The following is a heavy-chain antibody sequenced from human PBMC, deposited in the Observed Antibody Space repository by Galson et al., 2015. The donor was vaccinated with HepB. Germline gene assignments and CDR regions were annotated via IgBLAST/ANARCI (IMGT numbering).Heavy chain of an antibody. V-gene: IGHV3-30*04. CDR1: GFTFSSYA. CDR3: ARESGDWVGAAAPFDP. D-gene: IGHD6-13*01. CDR2: ISYDGSNK. J-gene: IGHJ5*02. Sequence: SLRLSCAASGFTFSSYAMHWVRQAPGKGLEWVAVISYDGSNKYYADSVKGRFTISRDNSKNTLYLQMNSLRAEDTAVYYCARESGDWVGAAAPFDPWGQGTLVTVSS.